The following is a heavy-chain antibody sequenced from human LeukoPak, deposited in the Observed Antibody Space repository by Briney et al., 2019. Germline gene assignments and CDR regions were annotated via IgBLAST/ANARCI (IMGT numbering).Heavy chain of an antibody. Sequence: GGSLRLSCTASGFTFGDYAMSWVRQAPGKGLEWVSVIYSGGSTYYADSVKGRFTISRDNSKNTLYLQMNSLRAEDTAVYYCARQLERRYYYYMDVWGKGTTVTVSS. CDR2: IYSGGST. CDR3: ARQLERRYYYYMDV. V-gene: IGHV3-66*04. J-gene: IGHJ6*03. D-gene: IGHD1-1*01. CDR1: GFTFGDYA.